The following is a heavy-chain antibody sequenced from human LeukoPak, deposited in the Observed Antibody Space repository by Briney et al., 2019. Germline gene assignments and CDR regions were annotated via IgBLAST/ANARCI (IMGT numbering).Heavy chain of an antibody. CDR2: IYAGDADT. CDR1: GYIFTSYW. J-gene: IGHJ4*02. Sequence: GEPLKIPCKGSGYIFTSYWIVWGRQLPGKDLLWRVIIYAGDADTRYSPSFQGQVTISADKSISTAYLQWSSLKASDTAMCYCARQPERGLQFWEDYWGQGTLVTVSS. CDR3: ARQPERGLQFWEDY. D-gene: IGHD5-24*01. V-gene: IGHV5-51*01.